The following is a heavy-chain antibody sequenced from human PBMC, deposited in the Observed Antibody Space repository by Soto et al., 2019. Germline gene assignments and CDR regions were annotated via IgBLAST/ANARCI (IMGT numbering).Heavy chain of an antibody. V-gene: IGHV4-39*01. J-gene: IGHJ4*02. CDR3: ARWLPNMYYFDY. D-gene: IGHD5-12*01. Sequence: SETLSLTCTVSGGSITSSSYYWGWIRQPPGKGLEWIGTIYYSGSTYYNPSLKSRVTISVDTSKNQFSLKLSSETAADTAVYYCARWLPNMYYFDYWGQGTLVTVSS. CDR1: GGSITSSSYY. CDR2: IYYSGST.